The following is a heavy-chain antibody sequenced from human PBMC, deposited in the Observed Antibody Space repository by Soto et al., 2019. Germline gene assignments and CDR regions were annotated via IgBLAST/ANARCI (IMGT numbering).Heavy chain of an antibody. Sequence: SETLSLTCAVYGGSFSGYYWSWIRQPPGKGLEWIGEINHSGSTNYNPSLKSRVTISVDTSKNQFSLKLSSVTAADTAVYYCARLSSSSWGALDIWGQGTRVTVS. V-gene: IGHV4-34*01. CDR1: GGSFSGYY. CDR3: ARLSSSSWGALDI. D-gene: IGHD6-13*01. J-gene: IGHJ3*02. CDR2: INHSGST.